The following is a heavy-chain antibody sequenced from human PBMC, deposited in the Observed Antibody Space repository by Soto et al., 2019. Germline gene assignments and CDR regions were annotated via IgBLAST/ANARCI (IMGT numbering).Heavy chain of an antibody. CDR2: ISYDGRNT. CDR3: SKVRGVVVTTRFFEY. V-gene: IGHV3-30*18. D-gene: IGHD3-22*01. J-gene: IGHJ4*02. CDR1: GFTFSSYV. Sequence: QVQLVESGGGVVQPGRSLRLSCAASGFTFSSYVMHWVREATGKGLEWVAVISYDGRNTNYADSVKGRFTISRDNSKNTLYLQMNSLRAEDTAVYYCSKVRGVVVTTRFFEYWGQCLLVTVSS.